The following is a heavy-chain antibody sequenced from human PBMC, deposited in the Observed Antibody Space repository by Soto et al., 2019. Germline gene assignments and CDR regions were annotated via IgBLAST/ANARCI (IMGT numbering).Heavy chain of an antibody. CDR2: TWYDGTNK. CDR1: GFPFSVYG. Sequence: QVQLVESGGGVVLPGGSLRISCAASGFPFSVYGMHWVRQAPGKGLEWVAVTWYDGTNKYYAESVKGRFIISRDNSKNTLYLQMNSLRAEDTAVYHCARPQGDYGEYLRAFDIWGPGTTVTVSS. CDR3: ARPQGDYGEYLRAFDI. V-gene: IGHV3-33*01. J-gene: IGHJ3*02. D-gene: IGHD4-17*01.